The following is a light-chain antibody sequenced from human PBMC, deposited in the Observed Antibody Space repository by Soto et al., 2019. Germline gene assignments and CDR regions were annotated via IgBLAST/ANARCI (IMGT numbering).Light chain of an antibody. Sequence: DIQMTQSPSTLSASVGDRVTITCRASQSISSWLAWYQQKPGKAPKLLIYKASSLESGVPSRFSGSGSGTAFTLTISSLQPDDFATYYCQQYNSSSGTFGQGTKVEIK. CDR1: QSISSW. CDR2: KAS. J-gene: IGKJ1*01. V-gene: IGKV1-5*03. CDR3: QQYNSSSGT.